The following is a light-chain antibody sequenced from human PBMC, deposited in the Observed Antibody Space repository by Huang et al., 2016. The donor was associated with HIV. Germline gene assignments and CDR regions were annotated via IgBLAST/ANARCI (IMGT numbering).Light chain of an antibody. V-gene: IGKV1-NL1*01. CDR2: DTS. CDR1: QGISNS. J-gene: IGKJ1*01. Sequence: DIQMTQSPSSQSASVGDRVTITCRARQGISNSLAWYQQKPGKAPKLLLHDTSRLQSGVPSRFNGSGSGTDYTLTISSLQPEDFATYYCQQYYGTPTFGRGTKVEIK. CDR3: QQYYGTPT.